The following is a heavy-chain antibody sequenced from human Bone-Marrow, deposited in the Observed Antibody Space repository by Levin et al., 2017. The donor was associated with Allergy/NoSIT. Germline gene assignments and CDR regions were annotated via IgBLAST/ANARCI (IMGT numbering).Heavy chain of an antibody. D-gene: IGHD6-19*01. CDR3: GRHGVAVAGTGIGGYFDL. CDR1: GSSFTSYW. Sequence: PGGSLRLSFKGSGSSFTSYWIGWVRQMPGKGLEWMGIIYPGDSDTRYSPSFQGQVTIAADKSISTAYLQWSSLKASDTAMYYCGRHGVAVAGTGIGGYFDLWGRGTLVTVSS. J-gene: IGHJ2*01. CDR2: IYPGDSDT. V-gene: IGHV5-51*01.